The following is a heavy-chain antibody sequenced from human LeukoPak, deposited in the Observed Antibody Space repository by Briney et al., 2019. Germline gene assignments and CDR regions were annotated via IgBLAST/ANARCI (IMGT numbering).Heavy chain of an antibody. V-gene: IGHV3-48*01. Sequence: GGSLRLSCAASGFTFSSYSMNWVRQAPGKGLEWVSFISSSSSTIYYADSVKGRFTISRDNSKNTLYLQMNSLRVEDTAVYYCARPPTVLVGYCSSSSCQADYWGEGTLVTVSP. D-gene: IGHD2-2*01. CDR2: ISSSSSTI. CDR1: GFTFSSYS. CDR3: ARPPTVLVGYCSSSSCQADY. J-gene: IGHJ4*02.